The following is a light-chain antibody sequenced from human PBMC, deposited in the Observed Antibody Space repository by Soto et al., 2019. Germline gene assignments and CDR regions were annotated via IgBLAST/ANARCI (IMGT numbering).Light chain of an antibody. CDR2: ANK. CDR1: NSNIGAGYD. J-gene: IGLJ3*02. CDR3: QSYDISLTYWV. V-gene: IGLV1-40*01. Sequence: QSVLTQPPSVSGAPGQRVTISCTGSNSNIGAGYDVNWYQQLPGTAPKLLIYANKNRPSGVPDRFSGSKSGTSASLAITGLQAEDEAAYFCQSYDISLTYWVFGGGTKLTVL.